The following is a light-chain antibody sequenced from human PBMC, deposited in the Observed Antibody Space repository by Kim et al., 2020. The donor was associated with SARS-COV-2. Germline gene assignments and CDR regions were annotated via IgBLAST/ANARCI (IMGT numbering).Light chain of an antibody. CDR2: EDN. Sequence: NFMLTQPHSVSESPEKTVTISCTRSSGSIASNYVQWYQQRPGSAPTTVIYEDNQRPSGVPDRFSGSIDSSSNSASLTISGLKTEDEADYYCQSYDSSNPCVFGGGTQLTVL. CDR3: QSYDSSNPCV. V-gene: IGLV6-57*04. J-gene: IGLJ3*02. CDR1: SGSIASNY.